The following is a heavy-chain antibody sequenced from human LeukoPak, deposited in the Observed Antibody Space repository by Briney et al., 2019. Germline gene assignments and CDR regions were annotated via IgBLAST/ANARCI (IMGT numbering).Heavy chain of an antibody. V-gene: IGHV3-21*01. Sequence: GGSLRLSCAASGFTFSSYSINWVRRAPGKGLEWVSSISSSSSYIYYADSVKGRFTISRDNAKNSLYLQMNSLRAEDTAVYYCAREDIAVAGTAFDYWGQGTLVTVSS. CDR3: AREDIAVAGTAFDY. J-gene: IGHJ4*02. CDR2: ISSSSSYI. D-gene: IGHD6-19*01. CDR1: GFTFSSYS.